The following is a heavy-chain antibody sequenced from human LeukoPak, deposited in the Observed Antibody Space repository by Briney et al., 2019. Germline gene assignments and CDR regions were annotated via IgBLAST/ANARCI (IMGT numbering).Heavy chain of an antibody. V-gene: IGHV3-7*03. Sequence: GGSLRLSCAASGFTFSSYSMSWVRQTPGKGLEWVANIKQDGSEKYYVDSVKGRFTISRDNAEKSLDLHMNSLRVEDTALYYCVKDISGYLMVDVDAFDVWGQGTMVTVSS. D-gene: IGHD3-22*01. CDR3: VKDISGYLMVDVDAFDV. CDR2: IKQDGSEK. J-gene: IGHJ3*01. CDR1: GFTFSSYS.